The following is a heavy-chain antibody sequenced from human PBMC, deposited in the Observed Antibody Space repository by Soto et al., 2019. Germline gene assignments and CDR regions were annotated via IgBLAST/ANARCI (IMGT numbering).Heavy chain of an antibody. V-gene: IGHV3-23*01. Sequence: PGWSLRLSCQASGFIFTKNAVAWVRQAPGKGLEWLSGISGTAGRTYYADSVKGRFIISRETSKNTVYLQMNSLRAEDAAIYYCAGRTVATSWTLDIWGQGTTVTVSS. D-gene: IGHD5-12*01. CDR1: GFIFTKNA. CDR2: ISGTAGRT. CDR3: AGRTVATSWTLDI. J-gene: IGHJ3*02.